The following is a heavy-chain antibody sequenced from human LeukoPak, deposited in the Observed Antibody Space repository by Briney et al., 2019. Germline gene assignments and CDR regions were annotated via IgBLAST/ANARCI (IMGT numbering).Heavy chain of an antibody. Sequence: GGSLRLSCAVSGFTFSGFGMHWVRQAPGKGLEWVAVISYDGNNKFYGDSVKGRFPISRDNSKDTLYLQMTSLRPEDTAIYYCAKLWGTYDPLDIWGQGTLVTVSS. J-gene: IGHJ3*02. CDR3: AKLWGTYDPLDI. V-gene: IGHV3-30*18. D-gene: IGHD3-16*01. CDR1: GFTFSGFG. CDR2: ISYDGNNK.